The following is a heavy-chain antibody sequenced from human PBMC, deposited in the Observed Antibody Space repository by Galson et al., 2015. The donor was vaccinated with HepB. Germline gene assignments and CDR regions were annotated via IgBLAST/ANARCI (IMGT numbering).Heavy chain of an antibody. V-gene: IGHV6-1*01. D-gene: IGHD7-27*01. CDR3: ARGWGLDY. J-gene: IGHJ4*02. Sequence: CAISGDSVSSNSAVWHWIRQSPSRGLEWLGRTYYRSKWYNDYAGSVKSRITINADTSKNRFSLHLTSVTPEDTAVYYCARGWGLDYWGQGTLVTVSS. CDR2: TYYRSKWYN. CDR1: GDSVSSNSAV.